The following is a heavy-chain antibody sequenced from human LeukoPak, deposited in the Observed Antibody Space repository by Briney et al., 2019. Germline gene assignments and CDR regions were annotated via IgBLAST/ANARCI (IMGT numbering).Heavy chain of an antibody. D-gene: IGHD2-8*01. CDR1: GFTFSSHA. CDR3: AKRNLLGTKDFDY. V-gene: IGHV3-23*01. Sequence: GGSLRLSCEASGFTFSSHAMSWVRQAPGKGLEWVSVISGNGGTTFYADSVKGRITISRDNSKNTLYVQMNSLRAEDTAVYYCAKRNLLGTKDFDYWGQGTLVTVSS. J-gene: IGHJ4*02. CDR2: ISGNGGTT.